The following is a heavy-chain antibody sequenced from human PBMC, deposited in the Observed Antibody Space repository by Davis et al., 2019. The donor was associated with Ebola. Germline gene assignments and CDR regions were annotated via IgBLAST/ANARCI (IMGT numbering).Heavy chain of an antibody. D-gene: IGHD1-1*01. CDR1: GGTFSTYT. CDR3: ARAQFPTTSDH. Sequence: ASVKVSCKASGGTFSTYTFTWVRQAPGQGLEWMGWISAYNGNTNYAQKLQGRVTMTTDTSTSTAYMELRSLRSDDTAVYYCARAQFPTTSDHWGQGTLVTVSS. V-gene: IGHV1-18*01. J-gene: IGHJ4*02. CDR2: ISAYNGNT.